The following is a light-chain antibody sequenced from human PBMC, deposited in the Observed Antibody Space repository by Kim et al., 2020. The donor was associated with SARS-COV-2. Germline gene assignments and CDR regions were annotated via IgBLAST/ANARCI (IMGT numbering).Light chain of an antibody. V-gene: IGLV1-44*01. Sequence: QSALTQPPSASGAPGQRVTISCSGSGSNIGTNAVNWYQQFPGTAPKLVIFENNERPSGVPDRFSGSTSGTAASLAISGLQSEDEADYYCATWDDDLSVWMFGGGTQLTVL. CDR1: GSNIGTNA. CDR2: ENN. J-gene: IGLJ3*02. CDR3: ATWDDDLSVWM.